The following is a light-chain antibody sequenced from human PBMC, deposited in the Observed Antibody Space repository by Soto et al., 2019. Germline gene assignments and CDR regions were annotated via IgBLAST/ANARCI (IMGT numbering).Light chain of an antibody. CDR2: GAS. V-gene: IGKV3-20*01. CDR1: QSVSSSY. Sequence: EIWLTQSPGTLSLSPGERATLSCRASQSVSSSYLAWYQQKPGQAPRLLIYGASSRATGIPDRFSGSGSATDFTLTISRLEPEDFAVYYCQEYGTSRTFGQGNKVEIK. J-gene: IGKJ1*01. CDR3: QEYGTSRT.